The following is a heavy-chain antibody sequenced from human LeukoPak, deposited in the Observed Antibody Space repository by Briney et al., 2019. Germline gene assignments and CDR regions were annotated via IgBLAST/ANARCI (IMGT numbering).Heavy chain of an antibody. CDR2: IYYIGSP. CDR3: ARAHNSGSYSIDY. Sequence: SETLSLTCTVSGGSISSYYWNWIRQPPGKGLEWVGYIYYIGSPSYNPSPKSRLTMSIDTSKNQFSLKLSSVTAADTAIYFCARAHNSGSYSIDYWGQGTLVTASS. V-gene: IGHV4-59*08. D-gene: IGHD1-26*01. CDR1: GGSISSYY. J-gene: IGHJ4*02.